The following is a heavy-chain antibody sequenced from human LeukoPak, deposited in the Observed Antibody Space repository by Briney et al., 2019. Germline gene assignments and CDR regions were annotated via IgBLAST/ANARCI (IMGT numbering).Heavy chain of an antibody. CDR1: GYTFTSYG. CDR2: INGNNGKT. D-gene: IGHD2-21*02. Sequence: ASVKVSCKASGYTFTSYGINWVRQAPGQGLEWMGWINGNNGKTNYAQKLQGRVTMTTDTSTSTVYMELRSLRSDDTAVYHCARGTASGQDYYYMDVWGTGTTVSVSS. V-gene: IGHV1-18*01. CDR3: ARGTASGQDYYYMDV. J-gene: IGHJ6*03.